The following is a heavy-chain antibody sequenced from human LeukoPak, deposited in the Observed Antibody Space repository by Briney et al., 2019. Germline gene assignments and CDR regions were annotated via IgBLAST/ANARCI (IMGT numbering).Heavy chain of an antibody. Sequence: PSETLSLTCAVYGGSFSGYYWSWIRQPPGKGLEWIGEINHSGSTNYNPSLKSRVTISVDTSKNQFSLKLSSVTAADTAVYYCASGSVAGAPIPFDYWGQGTLVTVSS. D-gene: IGHD6-19*01. CDR1: GGSFSGYY. J-gene: IGHJ4*02. CDR2: INHSGST. V-gene: IGHV4-34*01. CDR3: ASGSVAGAPIPFDY.